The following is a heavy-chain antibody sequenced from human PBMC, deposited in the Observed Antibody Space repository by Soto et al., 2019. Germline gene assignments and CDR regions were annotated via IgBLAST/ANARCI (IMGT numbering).Heavy chain of an antibody. CDR3: AKGCGGDCYSGVQY. V-gene: IGHV3-23*01. D-gene: IGHD2-21*02. CDR1: GFTFSSSA. J-gene: IGHJ4*02. Sequence: EVQLLESGRGLVQPGGSLRLSCAASGFTFSSSAMSWVRQAPGKGLEWVSAISNSGGSTYYADSVKGRFTISRDNSKHTLYLQMNSLQAEDTAVYYCAKGCGGDCYSGVQYWGQGTLVTVAS. CDR2: ISNSGGST.